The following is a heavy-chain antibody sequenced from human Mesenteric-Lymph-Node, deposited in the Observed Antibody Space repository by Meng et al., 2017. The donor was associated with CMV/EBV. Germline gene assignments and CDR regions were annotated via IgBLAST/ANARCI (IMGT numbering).Heavy chain of an antibody. CDR3: ARGGKVLEWLVRRGYYGMDV. D-gene: IGHD3-3*01. V-gene: IGHV4-39*07. J-gene: IGHJ6*02. CDR1: GGSISSSSYY. CDR2: IYYSGST. Sequence: SETLSLTCTVSGGSISSSSYYWGWIRQPPGKGLEWIGSIYYSGSTYYNPSLKSRVTISVDTSKNQFSLKLSSVTAADTAVYYCARGGKVLEWLVRRGYYGMDVWGQGTTVTVSS.